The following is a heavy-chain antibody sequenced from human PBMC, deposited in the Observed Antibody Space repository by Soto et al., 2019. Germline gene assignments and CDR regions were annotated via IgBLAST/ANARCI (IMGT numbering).Heavy chain of an antibody. CDR1: GYTFTTYY. Sequence: QVQLVQSGAEVKRPGASVKVSCTASGYTFTTYYMHWVRQAPGQGLEWLGIINPNGGSTTYAQKFQGRVTMSRDTSTSTVYWGLSSLRSEDTAVYYCAMAGYCSGGTCFHGNCDYWGQGTLVTVSA. D-gene: IGHD2-15*01. CDR2: INPNGGST. CDR3: AMAGYCSGGTCFHGNCDY. V-gene: IGHV1-46*01. J-gene: IGHJ4*02.